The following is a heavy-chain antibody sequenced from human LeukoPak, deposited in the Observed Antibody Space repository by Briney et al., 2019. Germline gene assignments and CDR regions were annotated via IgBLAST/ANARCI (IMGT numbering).Heavy chain of an antibody. CDR3: AKVLGRGYYYIDV. CDR2: IWYDGTNK. J-gene: IGHJ6*03. V-gene: IGHV3-33*06. Sequence: GGSLRLSXAASGFTFSSYGMHWVRQAPGKGLEWLALIWYDGTNKYYADSVKGRCTISRDNSKNTLYMQMSSLRAEDTAVYYCAKVLGRGYYYIDVWGKGTTVTVSS. CDR1: GFTFSSYG. D-gene: IGHD1-1*01.